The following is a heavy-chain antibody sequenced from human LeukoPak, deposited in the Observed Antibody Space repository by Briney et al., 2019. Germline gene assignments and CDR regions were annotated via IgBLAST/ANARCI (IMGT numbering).Heavy chain of an antibody. CDR2: INPSGGST. CDR3: ARDRSDDGQDY. CDR1: GYTFTSYY. Sequence: ASVKVSCKASGYTFTSYYMHWVRQAPGQGLEWMGIINPSGGSTSYAQKFQGRVTMTRDTSTCTVYMELSSLRSEDTAVYYCARDRSDDGQDYWGQGTLVTVSS. V-gene: IGHV1-46*01. J-gene: IGHJ4*02. D-gene: IGHD5-24*01.